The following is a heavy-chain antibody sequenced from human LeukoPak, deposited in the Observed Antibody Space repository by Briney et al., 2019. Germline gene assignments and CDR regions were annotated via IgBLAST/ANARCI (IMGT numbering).Heavy chain of an antibody. Sequence: ASVKVSCKASGGTFSSYAISWVRQGPGQGLEWMGGIIPIFGTANYAQKFQGRVTITADESTSTAYMELSRLRSDDTAVYYCARGYSGYDALDYWGQGTLVTVSS. CDR3: ARGYSGYDALDY. V-gene: IGHV1-69*13. J-gene: IGHJ4*02. D-gene: IGHD5-12*01. CDR2: IIPIFGTA. CDR1: GGTFSSYA.